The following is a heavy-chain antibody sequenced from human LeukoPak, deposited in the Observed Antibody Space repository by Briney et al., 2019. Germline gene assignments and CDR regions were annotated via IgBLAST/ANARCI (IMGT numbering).Heavy chain of an antibody. CDR3: AKDFYSSSWYYFDY. V-gene: IGHV3-9*03. D-gene: IGHD6-13*01. J-gene: IGHJ4*02. Sequence: GGSLRLSCAASGFTFDDYAMHWVRQAPGKGLEWVSVISWNSGSIGYADSVKGRFTISRDNAKNSLYLQMNSLRAEDMALYYCAKDFYSSSWYYFDYWGQGTLVTVSS. CDR1: GFTFDDYA. CDR2: ISWNSGSI.